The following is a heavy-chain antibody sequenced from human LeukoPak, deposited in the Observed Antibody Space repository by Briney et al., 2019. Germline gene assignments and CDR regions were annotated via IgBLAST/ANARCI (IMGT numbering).Heavy chain of an antibody. CDR3: ASAAVYGDPTNPYFDY. D-gene: IGHD4-17*01. V-gene: IGHV1-2*02. Sequence: ASVKVSCKASGYTFTSYDINWVRQATGQGLEWMGWIDPNSGGTNYAQKFQGRVTMTRDTSINTAFMELSRLRSDDSAVYYCASAAVYGDPTNPYFDYWGQGTLVTVSS. CDR2: IDPNSGGT. CDR1: GYTFTSYD. J-gene: IGHJ4*02.